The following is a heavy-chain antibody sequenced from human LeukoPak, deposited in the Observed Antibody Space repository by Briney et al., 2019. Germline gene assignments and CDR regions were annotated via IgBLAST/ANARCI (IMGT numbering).Heavy chain of an antibody. CDR2: IYYSGST. CDR3: ARGRFGELLPDYYYGMDV. V-gene: IGHV4-39*07. J-gene: IGHJ6*02. CDR1: AGSISSSSYY. Sequence: PSETLSLTCTVSAGSISSSSYYWGWIRQPPGKGLEWIGSIYYSGSTYYNPSLKSRVTISVDTSKNQFSLKLSSVTAADTAVYYCARGRFGELLPDYYYGMDVWGQGTTVTVSS. D-gene: IGHD3-10*01.